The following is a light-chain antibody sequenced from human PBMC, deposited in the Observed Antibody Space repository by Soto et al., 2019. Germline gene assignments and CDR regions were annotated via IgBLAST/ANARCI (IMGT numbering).Light chain of an antibody. V-gene: IGLV1-40*01. Sequence: QSALTQPPSVSGAPGQRVTISCTGSSSNIGARYDVYWYQQLPGTAPRLLIYGDNRRPSGVPDRFSASKSGTSASLAITGLQAEDEADYYCQSYDNSLSGSWVFGGGTKLTVL. J-gene: IGLJ3*02. CDR3: QSYDNSLSGSWV. CDR1: SSNIGARYD. CDR2: GDN.